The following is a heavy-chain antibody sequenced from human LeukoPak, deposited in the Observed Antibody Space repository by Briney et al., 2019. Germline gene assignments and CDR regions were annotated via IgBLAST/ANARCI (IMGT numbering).Heavy chain of an antibody. V-gene: IGHV4-34*01. Sequence: SETLSLTCAVYGGSFSDYYWSWVRQPPGKGLEWIGEINHSGSTNYNPSLKSRVTISVDTSKNQFSLKLSPVTAADTAVYYCARGVSYDFPWWYWYFDLWGRGTLVTVSS. CDR3: ARGVSYDFPWWYWYFDL. CDR2: INHSGST. J-gene: IGHJ2*01. CDR1: GGSFSDYY. D-gene: IGHD3-3*01.